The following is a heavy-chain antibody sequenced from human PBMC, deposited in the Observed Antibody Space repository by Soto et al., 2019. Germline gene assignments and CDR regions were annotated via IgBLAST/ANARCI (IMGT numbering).Heavy chain of an antibody. CDR3: VRDSHGDY. Sequence: EVQLVESGGGLVQPGGSLRLSCAASGFTFSNYWMHWVRQAPGKGLAWVARIHHDVSTDYAGSVRGRFTVSRDNAENMLYLQMNSLRDDDTALYYCVRDSHGDYWGQGTLVTVSS. J-gene: IGHJ4*02. CDR2: IHHDVST. V-gene: IGHV3-74*01. CDR1: GFTFSNYW.